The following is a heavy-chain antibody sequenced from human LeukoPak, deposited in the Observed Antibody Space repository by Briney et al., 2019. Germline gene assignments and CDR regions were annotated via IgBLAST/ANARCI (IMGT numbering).Heavy chain of an antibody. Sequence: RGGSLRLSCAASGLTFSDYAMSWFRQAPGKGLEWVSGITSGFTPHYADSVKGRFTISRDNSKNMFHLQLNSLRAEDTAVYYCAKDYSDSRVADVFFEYWGQGTPVTVSS. D-gene: IGHD2-15*01. CDR2: ITSGFTP. J-gene: IGHJ4*02. CDR3: AKDYSDSRVADVFFEY. CDR1: GLTFSDYA. V-gene: IGHV3-23*01.